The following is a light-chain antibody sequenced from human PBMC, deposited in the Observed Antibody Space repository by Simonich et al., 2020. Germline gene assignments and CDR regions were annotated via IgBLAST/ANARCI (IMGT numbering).Light chain of an antibody. CDR3: MQGTHWPLT. Sequence: DVVMTQSPLSLPVTLGQPASISCRSSQSLVHSEGNTYLNWFQQRPGQSPRRLIYKVSNRDAGVPDRLSGSGSGTDFTLKISRVEAEDVGVYYCMQGTHWPLTFGQGTKVEIK. J-gene: IGKJ1*01. V-gene: IGKV2-30*02. CDR2: KVS. CDR1: QSLVHSEGNTY.